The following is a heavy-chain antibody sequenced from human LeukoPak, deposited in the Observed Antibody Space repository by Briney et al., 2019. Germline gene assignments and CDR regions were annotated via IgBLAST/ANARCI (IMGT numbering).Heavy chain of an antibody. CDR2: IYYSGST. J-gene: IGHJ4*02. Sequence: PSETLSLTCAVSGGSISGYYWSWIRQPPGKGLEWIGYIYYSGSTKYNPSLKSRVTISVDTSKNQFSLRLSSVTAADTAMYYCARVKYGGSNDYWGQGTLVTVSS. V-gene: IGHV4-59*01. CDR3: ARVKYGGSNDY. D-gene: IGHD1-26*01. CDR1: GGSISGYY.